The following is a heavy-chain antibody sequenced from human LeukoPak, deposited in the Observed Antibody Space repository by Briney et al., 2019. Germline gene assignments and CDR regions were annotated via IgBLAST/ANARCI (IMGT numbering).Heavy chain of an antibody. J-gene: IGHJ4*02. V-gene: IGHV1-2*02. CDR2: INPNSGGT. Sequence: GASVKVSCKASGYTFTDYYMHWVRQAPGQGLEWMGWINPNSGGTDYAQTFQGRVTMTRDTSISTAYMELSRLRSDDTAVYYCARAGHTYYYDSSPFDYWGQGTLVTVSS. D-gene: IGHD3-22*01. CDR1: GYTFTDYY. CDR3: ARAGHTYYYDSSPFDY.